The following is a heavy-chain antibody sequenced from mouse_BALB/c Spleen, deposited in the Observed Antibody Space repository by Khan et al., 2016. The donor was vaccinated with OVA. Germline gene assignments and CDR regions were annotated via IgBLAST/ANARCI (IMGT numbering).Heavy chain of an antibody. V-gene: IGHV1-7*01. D-gene: IGHD1-1*01. J-gene: IGHJ2*01. CDR3: ARRGLRWDFDY. CDR2: INPSTAYT. Sequence: VQLQQSGAELAKPGASVKMSCKASGYTFINYWILWVKQRPGQGLEWIGYINPSTAYTEYNQNFKDKATLTADKSSRNAYMQRSSLTSEDSAVYYCARRGLRWDFDYWGKGTTLRVSS. CDR1: GYTFINYW.